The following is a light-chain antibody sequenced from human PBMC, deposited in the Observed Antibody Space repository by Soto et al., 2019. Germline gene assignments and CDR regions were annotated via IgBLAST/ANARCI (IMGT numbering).Light chain of an antibody. CDR3: QHYSTWLLT. CDR1: QSVDSK. J-gene: IGKJ1*01. CDR2: GAS. Sequence: EIVMTQSPATLSVSPGERATLSCRASQSVDSKLAWYQQNPGQGPRLLSYGASSRATGIPARFSGSGSVTEFTLTISSLQSEDFAVYYCQHYSTWLLTFGQGTKGEIK. V-gene: IGKV3-15*01.